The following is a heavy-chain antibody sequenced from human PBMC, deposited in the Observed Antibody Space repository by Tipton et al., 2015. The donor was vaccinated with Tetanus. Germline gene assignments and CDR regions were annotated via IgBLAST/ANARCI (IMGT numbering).Heavy chain of an antibody. CDR2: IYYSGST. Sequence: TLSLTCTVSGGSISSGSYYWSWIRQPPGKGLEWIGSIYYSGSTYYNPSLKSRVTISVDTSKNQFSLKLSSVTAADMAVYYCARLGIRYYGMDVWGQGTTVTVSS. D-gene: IGHD7-27*01. J-gene: IGHJ6*02. V-gene: IGHV4-39*01. CDR1: GGSISSGSYY. CDR3: ARLGIRYYGMDV.